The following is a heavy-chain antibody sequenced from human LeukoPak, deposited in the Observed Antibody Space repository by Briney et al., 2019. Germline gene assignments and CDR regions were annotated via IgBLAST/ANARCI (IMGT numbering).Heavy chain of an antibody. V-gene: IGHV1-18*01. CDR3: ARIPADRSSYYYISYFDY. Sequence: ASVKVSCKALGYTFTTYAISWVRQAPGQGLEWMGWISAYNGNTNYAQKFQGRITMTTDTSTSTAYMELGSLASDDTAVYYCARIPADRSSYYYISYFDYWGQGTLVTVSS. J-gene: IGHJ4*02. D-gene: IGHD3-22*01. CDR2: ISAYNGNT. CDR1: GYTFTTYA.